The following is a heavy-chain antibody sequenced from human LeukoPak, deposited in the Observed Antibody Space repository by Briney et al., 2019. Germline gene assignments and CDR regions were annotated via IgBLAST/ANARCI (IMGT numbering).Heavy chain of an antibody. Sequence: SETLSLTCAVSGYSISSGYYWGWIRQPPGKGLEWIGSIYHSGSTYYNPSLKSRVTISVDTSKNQFSLKLSSVTAADTAVYYCARLSYTGDWFDPWGQGTLVTVSS. CDR3: ARLSYTGDWFDP. CDR2: IYHSGST. D-gene: IGHD3-16*02. V-gene: IGHV4-38-2*01. J-gene: IGHJ5*02. CDR1: GYSISSGYY.